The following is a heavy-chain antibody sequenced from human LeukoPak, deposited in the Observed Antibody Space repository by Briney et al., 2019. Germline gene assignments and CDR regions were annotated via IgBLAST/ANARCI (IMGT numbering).Heavy chain of an antibody. CDR2: LNPSGSST. V-gene: IGHV3-23*05. J-gene: IGHJ3*02. Sequence: GGSLRLLCGASGFPFRKYPKNCARRAPGEGVVWVSVLNPSGSSTYYADSVEGRFTISRDNTKNTLYLQMTSLRGEDSAVYYCARGGKGPGTFDIWGQGTMVTHSS. D-gene: IGHD6-25*01. CDR1: GFPFRKYP. CDR3: ARGGKGPGTFDI.